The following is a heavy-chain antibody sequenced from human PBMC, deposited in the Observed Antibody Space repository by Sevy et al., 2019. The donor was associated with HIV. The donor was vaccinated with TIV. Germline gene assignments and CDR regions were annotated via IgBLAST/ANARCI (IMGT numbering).Heavy chain of an antibody. Sequence: GGSLRLSCTASGFTFNIYTMSWVRQAPGKGLEWVSTNGFGGDTKNYADSVTGRFTISRDNSKRTVYLQMNSLRVEDSAVYYCAREGCTRPHDYWGQGTLVTVSS. V-gene: IGHV3-23*01. CDR2: NGFGGDTK. CDR3: AREGCTRPHDY. CDR1: GFTFNIYT. J-gene: IGHJ4*02. D-gene: IGHD2-8*01.